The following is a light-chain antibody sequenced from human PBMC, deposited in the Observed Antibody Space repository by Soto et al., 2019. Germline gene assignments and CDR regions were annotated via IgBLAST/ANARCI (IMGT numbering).Light chain of an antibody. J-gene: IGKJ1*01. Sequence: EIVLTQSPGTLSLSPGERATFSCRASQSVSSNYLAWYQQKPGQAPRLLIYGAFKRATGIPDRFSGSGSGTDFTLTISRMEPEDSAVYCCQQYGSSPRTFGQGTKVEIK. V-gene: IGKV3-20*01. CDR1: QSVSSNY. CDR3: QQYGSSPRT. CDR2: GAF.